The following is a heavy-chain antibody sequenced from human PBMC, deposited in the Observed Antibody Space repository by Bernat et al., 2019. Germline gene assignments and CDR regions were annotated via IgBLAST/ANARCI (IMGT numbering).Heavy chain of an antibody. J-gene: IGHJ3*02. CDR1: GGSITTYY. CDR3: ARGHCLNGVCYYYGFDM. Sequence: QVQLQESGPGLVKPSETLSLTCTVSGGSITTYYWSWIRQSPGKGLEWIGYIYYSGSTRYNPSLKSRVNISVDTSKNQFSLKLNSVTAADTAVYYCARGHCLNGVCYYYGFDMWGQGTMVTVSS. V-gene: IGHV4-59*01. D-gene: IGHD2-8*01. CDR2: IYYSGST.